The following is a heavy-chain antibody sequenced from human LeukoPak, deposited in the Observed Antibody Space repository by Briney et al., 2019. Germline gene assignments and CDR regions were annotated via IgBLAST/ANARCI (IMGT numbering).Heavy chain of an antibody. D-gene: IGHD4-11*01. CDR1: GGSISSYH. V-gene: IGHV4-59*01. J-gene: IGHJ4*02. Sequence: SETLSLICTVSGGSISSYHWSWIRQPPGRGLEWIGYMYYSGSTNYNPSLKSRVTISVDTSKNQFSLKLSSVTAADTAVYHCARVLYTVAVVPFDYWGQGTLVTVSS. CDR2: MYYSGST. CDR3: ARVLYTVAVVPFDY.